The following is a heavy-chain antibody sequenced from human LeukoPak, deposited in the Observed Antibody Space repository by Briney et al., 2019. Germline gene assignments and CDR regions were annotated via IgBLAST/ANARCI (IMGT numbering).Heavy chain of an antibody. J-gene: IGHJ5*02. V-gene: IGHV4-34*01. CDR2: INHSGST. CDR1: GGSFSGYY. Sequence: SETLSLTCAVYGGSFSGYYWSWIRQPPGKGLEWIGEINHSGSTNYNPSLKSRVTISVDTSKNQFSLKLSSVTAADTAVYYCARRGRLSYCSSTSCYQLGNNRFDPWGQGTLATVSS. CDR3: ARRGRLSYCSSTSCYQLGNNRFDP. D-gene: IGHD2-2*01.